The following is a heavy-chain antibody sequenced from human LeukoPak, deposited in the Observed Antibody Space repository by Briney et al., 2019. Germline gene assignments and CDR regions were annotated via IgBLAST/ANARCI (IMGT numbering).Heavy chain of an antibody. CDR2: INTNSGGA. V-gene: IGHV1-2*02. CDR1: GYTITGYY. CDR3: TRDWDPITGTTRWFDP. D-gene: IGHD1-7*01. J-gene: IGHJ5*02. Sequence: ASVKVSCKASGYTITGYYMHWVRQAPGQGLEWMGWINTNSGGANYAQKFQGRVTMTRDTSITTAYMELSRLRSDDTAVYYCTRDWDPITGTTRWFDPWGQGTLVTVSS.